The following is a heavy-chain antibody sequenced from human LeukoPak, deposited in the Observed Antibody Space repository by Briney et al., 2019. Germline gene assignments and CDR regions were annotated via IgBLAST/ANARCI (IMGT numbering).Heavy chain of an antibody. J-gene: IGHJ4*02. CDR1: GGSISSGSYY. CDR3: ARGNFGVARSFDY. CDR2: IYTSGST. Sequence: SQTLSLTCTVSGGSISSGSYYWSWLRQPAGKGLEWIGRIYTSGSTNYNPSLKSRVTISVDTSKNQFSLKLSSVTAADTAVYYCARGNFGVARSFDYWGQGTLVTVSS. D-gene: IGHD3-3*02. V-gene: IGHV4-61*02.